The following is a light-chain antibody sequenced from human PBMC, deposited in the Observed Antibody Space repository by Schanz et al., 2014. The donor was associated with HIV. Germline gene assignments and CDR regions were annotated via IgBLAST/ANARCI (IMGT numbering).Light chain of an antibody. CDR1: SSDVGGYNY. V-gene: IGLV2-14*03. CDR2: EVS. J-gene: IGLJ3*02. Sequence: QSALTQPASVSGSPGQSITISCTGTSSDVGGYNYVSWYQQHPGKAPKLMIYEVSNRPSGVSNRFSGSKSGNTASLTVSGLQADDEADYYCSSYAATSNVLFGGGTKLTVL. CDR3: SSYAATSNVL.